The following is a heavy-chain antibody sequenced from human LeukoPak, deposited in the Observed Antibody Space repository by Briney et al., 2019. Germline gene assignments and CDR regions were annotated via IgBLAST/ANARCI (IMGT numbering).Heavy chain of an antibody. Sequence: GGSLRLSCAASGFSFSTYSFNWVRQAPGKGLEWLSHINSRSSAIYYADSVKGRFTISRDNGKNSVYLQMSSRRDEDTAVYYCAGASWFGEWVRWGQGTLVTVSS. CDR1: GFSFSTYS. J-gene: IGHJ4*02. V-gene: IGHV3-48*02. CDR2: INSRSSAI. D-gene: IGHD3-10*01. CDR3: AGASWFGEWVR.